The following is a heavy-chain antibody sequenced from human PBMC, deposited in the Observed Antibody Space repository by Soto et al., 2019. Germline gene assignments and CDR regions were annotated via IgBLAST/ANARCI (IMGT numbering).Heavy chain of an antibody. D-gene: IGHD6-13*01. CDR3: AKDQGSSWYEIDY. CDR2: ISGSGGST. V-gene: IGHV3-23*01. Sequence: GGSLRLSCAASGFTFSSYAVTWVRQAPGKGLEWVSTISGSGGSTYYADSVKGRFTISRDNSKNTLYLQMNSLRAEDTAVYYCAKDQGSSWYEIDYWGQGTLVTVSS. CDR1: GFTFSSYA. J-gene: IGHJ4*02.